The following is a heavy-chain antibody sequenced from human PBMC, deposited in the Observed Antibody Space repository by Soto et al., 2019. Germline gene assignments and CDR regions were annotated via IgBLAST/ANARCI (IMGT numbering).Heavy chain of an antibody. D-gene: IGHD3-22*01. Sequence: QVQLQESGPGLVKPSETLSLTCTVSGGSVSSGSYYWSWIRQPPGKGLEWIGYIYYSGSTNYNPSLTSRVTISVDTSKNQFSLKLSSVTAADTAVYYCARDFYDDDAFDIWGQGTMVTVSS. J-gene: IGHJ3*02. CDR2: IYYSGST. CDR3: ARDFYDDDAFDI. V-gene: IGHV4-61*01. CDR1: GGSVSSGSYY.